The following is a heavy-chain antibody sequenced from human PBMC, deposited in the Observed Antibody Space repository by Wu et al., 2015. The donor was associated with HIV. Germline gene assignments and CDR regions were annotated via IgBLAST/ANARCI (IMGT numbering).Heavy chain of an antibody. CDR2: INPNSGGT. CDR3: ARGLEEWELPELVDY. Sequence: QVQLVQSGAEVKKPGASVRVSCKASGYTFTGYYMHWVRQAPGQGLEWMGWINPNSGGTNYAQKFQGRVTMTRDTSISTAYMELSRLRSDDTAVYYCARGLEEWELPELVDYWGQGTLVTVSS. J-gene: IGHJ4*02. CDR1: GYTFTGYY. V-gene: IGHV1-2*02. D-gene: IGHD1-26*01.